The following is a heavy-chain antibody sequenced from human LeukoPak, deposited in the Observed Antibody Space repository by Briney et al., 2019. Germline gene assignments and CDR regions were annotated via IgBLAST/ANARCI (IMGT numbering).Heavy chain of an antibody. CDR3: ARHAGTQQLPAQIDY. Sequence: SETLSLTCTVSGGSISSYYWSWIRQPPGKGLDWIGYIYHSGSTNYNPSLKSRFTISLDTSKNQFSLKLSSVTAADTAVYYCARHAGTQQLPAQIDYWGQGTLVTVSS. J-gene: IGHJ4*02. D-gene: IGHD6-13*01. CDR1: GGSISSYY. CDR2: IYHSGST. V-gene: IGHV4-59*08.